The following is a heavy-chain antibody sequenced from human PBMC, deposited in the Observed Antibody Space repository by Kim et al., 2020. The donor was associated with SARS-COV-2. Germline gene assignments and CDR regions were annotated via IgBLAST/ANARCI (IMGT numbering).Heavy chain of an antibody. D-gene: IGHD3-22*01. J-gene: IGHJ4*02. CDR3: ARDLKGYYDSSGYHGAFDS. V-gene: IGHV4-39*07. Sequence: SRVTISVDTSKNQFSLQLTSVTAADTAVYYCARDLKGYYDSSGYHGAFDSWGQGTLVTVSS.